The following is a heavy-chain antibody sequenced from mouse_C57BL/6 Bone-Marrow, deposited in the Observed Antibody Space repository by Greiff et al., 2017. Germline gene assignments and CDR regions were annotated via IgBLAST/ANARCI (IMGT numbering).Heavy chain of an antibody. CDR1: GFTFSDYG. J-gene: IGHJ4*01. CDR3: ASSYSVNAMDY. D-gene: IGHD2-12*01. V-gene: IGHV5-17*01. CDR2: ISSGSSTI. Sequence: EVQGVESGGGLVKPGGSLKLSCAASGFTFSDYGMHWVRQAPEKGLEWVAYISSGSSTIYYADTVKGRFTISRDNAKITLFLQMTSLRSEDTAMYYCASSYSVNAMDYWGQGTSVTVSS.